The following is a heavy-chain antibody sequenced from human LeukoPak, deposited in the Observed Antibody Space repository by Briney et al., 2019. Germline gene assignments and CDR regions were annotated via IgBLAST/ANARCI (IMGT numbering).Heavy chain of an antibody. D-gene: IGHD6-13*01. CDR3: AKGEGSSSWYYYGMDV. Sequence: QPGGSLGLSCAASGFTFSSYAMSWVRQAPGKGLEWVSAISGSGGSTYYADSVKGRFTISRDNSKNTLYLQMNSLRAEDTAVYYCAKGEGSSSWYYYGMDVWGQGTTVTVPS. V-gene: IGHV3-23*01. CDR2: ISGSGGST. CDR1: GFTFSSYA. J-gene: IGHJ6*02.